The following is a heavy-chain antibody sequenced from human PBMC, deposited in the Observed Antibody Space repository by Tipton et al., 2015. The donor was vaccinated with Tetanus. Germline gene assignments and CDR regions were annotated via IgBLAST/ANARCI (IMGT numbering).Heavy chain of an antibody. CDR2: ISSDDPTT. J-gene: IGHJ5*02. Sequence: GSLRLSCAASGFTLKGYYMSWVRQAPGKGLEWLSYISSDDPTTSYADSVKGRFTISRDDANNSLHLQMGSLKTEDTAVYYCARDTRGGRIVGPGAWGQGTLVTVSS. V-gene: IGHV3-11*01. CDR1: GFTLKGYY. D-gene: IGHD2/OR15-2a*01. CDR3: ARDTRGGRIVGPGA.